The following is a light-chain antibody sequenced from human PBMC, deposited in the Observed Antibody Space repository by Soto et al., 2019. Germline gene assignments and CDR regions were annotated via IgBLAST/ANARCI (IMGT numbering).Light chain of an antibody. CDR2: SNN. CDR1: SSNIGGNT. V-gene: IGLV1-44*01. J-gene: IGLJ3*02. CDR3: AAWDDSLNGWV. Sequence: QSVLTQPPSASGTTGQRVTISCSGSSSNIGGNTVNWYQQLPGTAPKLLVYSNNQRHSGVPDRFSGSKSGTSAALAISGLQSEDEDDYYCAAWDDSLNGWVFGGGTKLTVL.